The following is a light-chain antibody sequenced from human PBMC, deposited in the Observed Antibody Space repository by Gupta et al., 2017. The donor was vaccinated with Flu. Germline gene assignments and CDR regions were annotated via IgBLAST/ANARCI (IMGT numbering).Light chain of an antibody. CDR1: SSDIGGYNY. CDR2: EVT. Sequence: SALTQPAFASGSPEPSITISSTGTSSDIGGYNYVSWYLQHPSKAPKLMIYEVTKRPAGFSTRFSGSKSGNTASLTFSGRQEEDEADYFCGSDTSSATCVFGGGTKLTVL. V-gene: IGLV2-14*01. CDR3: GSDTSSATCV. J-gene: IGLJ3*02.